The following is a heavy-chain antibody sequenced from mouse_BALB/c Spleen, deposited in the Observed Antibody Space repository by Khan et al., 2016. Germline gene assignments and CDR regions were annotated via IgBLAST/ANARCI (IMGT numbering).Heavy chain of an antibody. Sequence: EVQLQESGPDLVKPSQSLSLTCTVTGYSITSGYSCHWIRQFPGNKLEWMGYIHYSGSTNYNPSLKSRISITRDTSKNQFFLQLNSGTTEDTSTYYCARLRDWYFDVWGAGTTVTASS. CDR1: GYSITSGYS. CDR3: ARLRDWYFDV. CDR2: IHYSGST. J-gene: IGHJ1*01. D-gene: IGHD1-1*01. V-gene: IGHV3-1*02.